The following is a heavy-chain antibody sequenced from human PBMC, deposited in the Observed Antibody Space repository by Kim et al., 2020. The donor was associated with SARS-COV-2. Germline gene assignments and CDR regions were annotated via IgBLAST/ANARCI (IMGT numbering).Heavy chain of an antibody. CDR2: ISYEGSKK. J-gene: IGHJ5*02. Sequence: GGSLRLSCAASGFTFNNYGLQWVRQAPGKGLEWVALISYEGSKKYYADSVKGHFTVSKDSAQETLYLHMSSMRPDNTAVYYCAKNRGVFYYGESHHHDQWGQGTLVTVSS. CDR3: AKNRGVFYYGESHHHDQ. D-gene: IGHD3-10*01. V-gene: IGHV3-30*18. CDR1: GFTFNNYG.